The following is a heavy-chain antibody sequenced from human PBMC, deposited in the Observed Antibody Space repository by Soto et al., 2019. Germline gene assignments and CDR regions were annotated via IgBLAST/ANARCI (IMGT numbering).Heavy chain of an antibody. CDR1: GGSISSSNW. V-gene: IGHV4-4*02. Sequence: QVQLQESGPGLVKPSGTLSLTCAVSGGSISSSNWWSWVRQPPGKGLEWIGEIYHSGSTNYNPSLKSRVTISVDKSKNQFSLKLSSVTAADTAVYYCARVRRCFKLQQLVPVTSCGDWFDPWGQGTLVTVSS. J-gene: IGHJ5*02. D-gene: IGHD6-13*01. CDR2: IYHSGST. CDR3: ARVRRCFKLQQLVPVTSCGDWFDP.